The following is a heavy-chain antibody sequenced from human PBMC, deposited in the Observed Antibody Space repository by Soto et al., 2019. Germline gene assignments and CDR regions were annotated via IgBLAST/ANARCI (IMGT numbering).Heavy chain of an antibody. J-gene: IGHJ2*01. D-gene: IGHD6-13*01. CDR3: TKGRAIAAAGIDWYFDL. CDR1: GFTFDDYA. V-gene: IGHV3-9*01. CDR2: ISWNSGSI. Sequence: VQLMESGGGLVQPGRSLRLSCAASGFTFDDYAMHWVRQAPGKGLEWVSGISWNSGSIDYADSVKGRFTISRDNAKNSLYLQMNRLKAEDTAFYYCTKGRAIAAAGIDWYFDLWGRGTLVTVSS.